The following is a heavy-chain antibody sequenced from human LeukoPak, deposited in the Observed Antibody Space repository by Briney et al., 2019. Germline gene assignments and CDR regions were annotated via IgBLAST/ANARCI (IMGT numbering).Heavy chain of an antibody. V-gene: IGHV3-30*18. CDR2: ISYDGSNK. CDR3: AKDRHDYSNSFDY. Sequence: GGSLRLSCAASGFTFSTYGMHWVRQAPGKGLEWVAVISYDGSNKYYADSVKGRFTIPRDNSKNSLYLQRNSLRAEDTAVFYCAKDRHDYSNSFDYWGQGTLVTVSS. J-gene: IGHJ4*02. CDR1: GFTFSTYG. D-gene: IGHD4-11*01.